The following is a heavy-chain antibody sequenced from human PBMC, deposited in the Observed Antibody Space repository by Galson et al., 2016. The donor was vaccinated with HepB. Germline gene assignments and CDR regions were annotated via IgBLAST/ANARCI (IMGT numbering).Heavy chain of an antibody. CDR1: GFTFRNYA. D-gene: IGHD3-9*01. CDR3: AREAGTGYYDV. J-gene: IGHJ6*02. Sequence: SLRLSCAASGFTFRNYAMHWVRQAPGKGLEWVTVISNDGSYKHYADSVKGRFTISRDNARNALSLQMNSLRDEDTAVYYCAREAGTGYYDVWGQGTTVTVSS. CDR2: ISNDGSYK. V-gene: IGHV3-30*04.